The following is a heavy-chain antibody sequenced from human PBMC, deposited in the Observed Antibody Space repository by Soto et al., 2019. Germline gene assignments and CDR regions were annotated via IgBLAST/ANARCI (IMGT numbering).Heavy chain of an antibody. J-gene: IGHJ5*02. Sequence: PGGSLRLSCTFTFSMYSMNWVRQAPGKGLEWVSAISSSSGCIYYADSVEGRFTISRDNAKNTLYLQMNSLRAEDTAVYYCAKSVSTTPEYNWFDPWGQGTLVTVSS. CDR3: AKSVSTTPEYNWFDP. V-gene: IGHV3-23*01. CDR1: FTFSMYS. D-gene: IGHD2-2*01. CDR2: ISSSSGCI.